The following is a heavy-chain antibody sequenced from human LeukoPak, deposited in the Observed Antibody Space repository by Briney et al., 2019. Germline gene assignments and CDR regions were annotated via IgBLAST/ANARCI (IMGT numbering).Heavy chain of an antibody. CDR3: ARGRAVASDY. D-gene: IGHD6-19*01. V-gene: IGHV4-34*01. J-gene: IGHJ4*02. CDR1: GVSFSGFY. CDR2: INHSGST. Sequence: SETLSLTCAVYGVSFSGFYWSWIRKPPGKGLEWIGEINHSGSTNYNPSLKSRLTISVDTSKNQFSLKLSSVTAADTAVYYCARGRAVASDYWGQGTLVTVSS.